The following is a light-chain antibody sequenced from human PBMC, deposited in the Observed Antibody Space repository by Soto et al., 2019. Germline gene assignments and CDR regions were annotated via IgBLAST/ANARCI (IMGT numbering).Light chain of an antibody. V-gene: IGLV1-47*02. J-gene: IGLJ1*01. CDR1: SSNIGSNY. Sequence: QSVLTQPPSASGTPGQRVTISCSGSSSNIGSNYVYWYQQLPGTAPKLLIYTNNQRPSGVPDRFSGSKSGTSASLAISGLRSADEADYYCAAWDDTLNRLYVFGTGTKGTVL. CDR3: AAWDDTLNRLYV. CDR2: TNN.